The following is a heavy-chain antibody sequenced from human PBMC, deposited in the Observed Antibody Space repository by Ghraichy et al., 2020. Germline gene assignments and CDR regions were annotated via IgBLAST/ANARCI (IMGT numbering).Heavy chain of an antibody. CDR3: ARDTYYYGNGMGV. CDR2: ISGSGGST. V-gene: IGHV3-23*01. J-gene: IGHJ6*02. CDR1: GFTFSNYA. D-gene: IGHD3-10*01. Sequence: GGSLRLSCTASGFTFSNYAMSWVRQAPGKGLEWVSGISGSGGSTYSADSVKGRFTISRDNSKNTLYLQMNILRAEDTAVYYCARDTYYYGNGMGVWGQGTTVTVSS.